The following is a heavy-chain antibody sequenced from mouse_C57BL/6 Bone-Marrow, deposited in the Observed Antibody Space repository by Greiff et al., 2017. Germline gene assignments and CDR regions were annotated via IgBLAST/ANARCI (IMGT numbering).Heavy chain of an antibody. Sequence: QVQLQQSGPELVKPGASVKISCKASGYAFSSSWMNWVKQRPGTGLEWIGRIYPGDGDTNYNGKFKGKATLTADKSSSTAYMQLSSLTSEDSAVYFCARGGRGFAYWGQGTLVTVSA. CDR1: GYAFSSSW. V-gene: IGHV1-82*01. CDR3: ARGGRGFAY. CDR2: IYPGDGDT. J-gene: IGHJ3*01. D-gene: IGHD3-3*01.